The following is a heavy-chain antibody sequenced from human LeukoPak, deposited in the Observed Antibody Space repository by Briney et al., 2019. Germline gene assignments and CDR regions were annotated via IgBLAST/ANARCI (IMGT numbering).Heavy chain of an antibody. V-gene: IGHV1-2*02. J-gene: IGHJ4*02. Sequence: ASVKVSCKASGFTLNDDYMYWVLQAPGQGLEWMGWINSNSGATKYAQKFQGRVTMTRDTSIGTVYVELSSLRLDDTAVYYCARDGNTVMVELDYWGQGTLVTVSS. D-gene: IGHD2/OR15-2a*01. CDR1: GFTLNDDY. CDR2: INSNSGAT. CDR3: ARDGNTVMVELDY.